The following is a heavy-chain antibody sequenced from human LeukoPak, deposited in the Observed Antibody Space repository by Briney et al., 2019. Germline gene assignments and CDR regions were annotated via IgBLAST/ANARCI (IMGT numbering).Heavy chain of an antibody. Sequence: SQTLSLTCALSGDSLSSNSAAWNWIRHSPSRGLEWLGSTYYRSKWYNDDAVAVKSRITINQDTSKNQFSLQLNSVTPEDTAVYYCARDLESGSYEHYFDYWGQGTLVTVTS. CDR2: TYYRSKWYN. CDR3: ARDLESGSYEHYFDY. V-gene: IGHV6-1*01. J-gene: IGHJ4*02. CDR1: GDSLSSNSAA. D-gene: IGHD1-26*01.